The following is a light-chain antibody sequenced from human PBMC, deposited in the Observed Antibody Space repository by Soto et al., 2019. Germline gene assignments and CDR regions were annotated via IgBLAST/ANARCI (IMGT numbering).Light chain of an antibody. J-gene: IGKJ1*01. CDR1: QSLSSSY. CDR3: QQYGSSPWT. Sequence: EIVLTQSPGTLSLSPGERATLSCRASQSLSSSYLAWYQQRPSQAPRLLIYGASSRATGIPDRFSGSGSGTDFTLTISSLEPEDFAVYYCQQYGSSPWTFGQGTKVDIK. V-gene: IGKV3-20*01. CDR2: GAS.